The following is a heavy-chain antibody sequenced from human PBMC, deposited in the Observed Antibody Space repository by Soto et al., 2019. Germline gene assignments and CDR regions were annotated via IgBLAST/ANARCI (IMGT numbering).Heavy chain of an antibody. Sequence: SETLSLTCTVSGGSISSGGYYWSWIRQHPGKGLEWIGYIYYSGSTYYNPSLKSRVTISVDTSKNQFSLKLSSVTAADTAVYYCARCPSTMIVVVPPDYWGQGTLVTVSS. V-gene: IGHV4-31*03. CDR2: IYYSGST. D-gene: IGHD3-22*01. J-gene: IGHJ4*02. CDR3: ARCPSTMIVVVPPDY. CDR1: GGSISSGGYY.